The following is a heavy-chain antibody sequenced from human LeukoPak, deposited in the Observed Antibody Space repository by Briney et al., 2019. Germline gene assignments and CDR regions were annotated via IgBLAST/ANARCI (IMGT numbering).Heavy chain of an antibody. CDR1: GFTFSTYS. CDR2: ISSSGSTI. D-gene: IGHD3-10*02. Sequence: GGSLRLSCAASGFTFSTYSMHWVRQAPGKGLEWVSSISSSGSTIYYADSVKGRFTISRDNAKNSLYMQMNSLRAEDTAVYYCAELGITMIGGVWGKGTTVTISS. J-gene: IGHJ6*04. CDR3: AELGITMIGGV. V-gene: IGHV3-48*04.